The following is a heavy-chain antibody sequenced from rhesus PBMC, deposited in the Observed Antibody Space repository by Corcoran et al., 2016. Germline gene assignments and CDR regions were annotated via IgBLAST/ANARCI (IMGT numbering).Heavy chain of an antibody. CDR2: IEGNMASN. V-gene: IGHV4-81*01. D-gene: IGHD6-13*01. Sequence: QLQLQESGPGLVKPSETLSLTCAVSGGSISGYYWSWIRQPPGKGLEWIGNIEGNMASNKYNHSSKRRVTISKDTSKNQFSLKLSAGTAADTAVYYCAREWYSSWSFDYWGQGVLVTVSS. CDR1: GGSISGYY. CDR3: AREWYSSWSFDY. J-gene: IGHJ4*01.